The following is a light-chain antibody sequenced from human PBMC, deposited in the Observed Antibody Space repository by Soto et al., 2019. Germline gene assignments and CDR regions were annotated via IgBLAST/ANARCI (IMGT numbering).Light chain of an antibody. Sequence: DIQMTQSPSTLSASVGDRVTITCRASQRISSWLAWYQQKPGKAPKLLIYGAYTLQGGVQSRFSGSGSGTEFTLTIRSLQPEDFATYYCKQANSFPITFGQGTRLEIK. CDR3: KQANSFPIT. V-gene: IGKV1-5*01. CDR1: QRISSW. J-gene: IGKJ5*01. CDR2: GAY.